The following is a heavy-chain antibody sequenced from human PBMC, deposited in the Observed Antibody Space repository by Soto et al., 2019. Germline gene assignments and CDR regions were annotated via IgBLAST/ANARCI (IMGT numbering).Heavy chain of an antibody. CDR3: ARGGYFDSSNYLAY. D-gene: IGHD3-22*01. CDR1: GYTFTNYP. J-gene: IGHJ4*02. V-gene: IGHV1-3*01. CDR2: INAGNGDT. Sequence: ASVKVSCKTSGYTFTNYPIHWVRQAPGRGLEWMGLINAGNGDTKYSQSFQGRVAISRDTFASTAFMELSGLKSEDTAVYYCARGGYFDSSNYLAYWGLGTLVTVAS.